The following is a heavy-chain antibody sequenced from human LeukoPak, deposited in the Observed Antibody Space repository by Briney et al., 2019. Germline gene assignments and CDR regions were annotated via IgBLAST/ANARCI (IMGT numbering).Heavy chain of an antibody. CDR2: IIPIFGTA. CDR1: GGTFSSYA. D-gene: IGHD5-18*01. J-gene: IGHJ6*03. CDR3: ARDNGGTAMAYYYYYYMDV. Sequence: ASVKVSCKASGGTFSSYAISWVRQAPGQGLEWMGGIIPIFGTANYAQKFQGRVTITADESTSTAYMELSSLRSEDTAVYYCARDNGGTAMAYYYYYYMDVWGKGTTVTISS. V-gene: IGHV1-69*13.